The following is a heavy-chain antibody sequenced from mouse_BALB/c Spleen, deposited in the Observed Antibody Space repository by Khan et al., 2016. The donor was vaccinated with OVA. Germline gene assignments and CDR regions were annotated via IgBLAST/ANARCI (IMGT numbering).Heavy chain of an antibody. CDR3: ARQPYYHYYVMDY. J-gene: IGHJ4*01. Sequence: QVQLKQSGPGLVAPSQSLSITCTISGFSLTSYGIHWVRQPPGKGLEWLVVIWSDGSTTYNSTLKSRLSITKDNSKSQVFLNMNSLQTDDTAMYYCARQPYYHYYVMDYWGQGTSVTVAS. CDR1: GFSLTSYG. D-gene: IGHD2-10*01. CDR2: IWSDGST. V-gene: IGHV2-6-1*01.